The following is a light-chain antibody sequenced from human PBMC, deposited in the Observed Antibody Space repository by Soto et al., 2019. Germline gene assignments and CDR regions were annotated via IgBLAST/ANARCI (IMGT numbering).Light chain of an antibody. Sequence: QSVLTQPRSVSGSPGQSVTISCTGSSSDVGAYNYVSWYQHNTGKAPKLLIYDVNKRPSGVPDRFSGSKFGNTASLTISGLQADDEATFYCCSHAGSYDYVFGTGTKVTVL. J-gene: IGLJ1*01. V-gene: IGLV2-11*01. CDR3: CSHAGSYDYV. CDR1: SSDVGAYNY. CDR2: DVN.